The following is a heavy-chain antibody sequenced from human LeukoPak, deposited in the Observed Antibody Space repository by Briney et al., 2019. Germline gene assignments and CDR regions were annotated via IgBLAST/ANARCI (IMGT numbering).Heavy chain of an antibody. CDR2: ISSSSGTK. CDR3: ARRGRDGYNTIDY. Sequence: PGGSLRLSCAASGFTFSSTSMNGVRQAPGKGLEWVSYISSSSGTKNYVDSVKGRFTISRDNAKNSLYLQMNSLRAEDTAVYYCARRGRDGYNTIDYWGQGTLVTVSS. D-gene: IGHD5-24*01. CDR1: GFTFSSTS. J-gene: IGHJ4*02. V-gene: IGHV3-48*04.